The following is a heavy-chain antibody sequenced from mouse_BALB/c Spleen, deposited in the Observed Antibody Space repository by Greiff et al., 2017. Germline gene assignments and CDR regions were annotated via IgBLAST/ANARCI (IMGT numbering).Heavy chain of an antibody. CDR3: ARSYDGYYVSSWFAY. CDR1: GFTFSSFG. Sequence: EVHLVESGGGLVKPGGSLKLSCAASGFTFSSFGMHWVRQAPEKGLEWVAYISSGSSTIYYADTVKGRFTISRDNPKNTLFLQMTSLRSEDTAMYYCARSYDGYYVSSWFAYWGQGTLVTVSA. V-gene: IGHV5-17*02. CDR2: ISSGSSTI. D-gene: IGHD2-3*01. J-gene: IGHJ3*01.